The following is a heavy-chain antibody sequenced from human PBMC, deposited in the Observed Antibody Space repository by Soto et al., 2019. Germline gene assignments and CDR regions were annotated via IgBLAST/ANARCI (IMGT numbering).Heavy chain of an antibody. Sequence: QVQLVESGGGVVQPGRSLRLSCAASGFIFSRYGIHWVRQAPGKGLEWVAVISDDGNNRYYADSVKGRFTVSRDRSKNTVYLHMNSLRAEDTAMYYCARDRSMSWTFDYWGQGTLVTVSS. J-gene: IGHJ4*02. CDR1: GFIFSRYG. CDR3: ARDRSMSWTFDY. CDR2: ISDDGNNR. V-gene: IGHV3-30*03. D-gene: IGHD6-13*01.